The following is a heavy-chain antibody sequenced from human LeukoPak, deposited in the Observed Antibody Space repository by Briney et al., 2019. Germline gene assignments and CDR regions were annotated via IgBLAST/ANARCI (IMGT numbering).Heavy chain of an antibody. CDR2: ISYDGSNK. V-gene: IGHV3-30*04. J-gene: IGHJ6*04. CDR1: GFTFSSYA. D-gene: IGHD6-13*01. Sequence: GGSLRLSCAASGFTFSSYAMHWVRQAPGKGLEWVAVISYDGSNKYYADSVKGRFTISRDNSKNTLYLQMNSLRAEDTAVYYCARRAAAGTGLDYYYYGMDVWDKGTTVTVSS. CDR3: ARRAAAGTGLDYYYYGMDV.